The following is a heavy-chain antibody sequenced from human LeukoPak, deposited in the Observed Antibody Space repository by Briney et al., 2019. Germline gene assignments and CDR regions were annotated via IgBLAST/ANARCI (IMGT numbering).Heavy chain of an antibody. Sequence: ASVTVSFTSSGYTFTAYFIHWVRQAPGQGREGVGWINPNTGETSYAQKFQGRGTLTMDTDITTAHMELSSLRSDDTAVYYCARDLFLAATYREGDDYWGQGTLVTVSS. J-gene: IGHJ4*02. CDR1: GYTFTAYF. CDR2: INPNTGET. V-gene: IGHV1-2*02. D-gene: IGHD6-13*01. CDR3: ARDLFLAATYREGDDY.